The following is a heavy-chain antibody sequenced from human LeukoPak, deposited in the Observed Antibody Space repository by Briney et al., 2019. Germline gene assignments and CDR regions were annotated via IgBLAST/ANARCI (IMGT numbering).Heavy chain of an antibody. CDR1: GFTFSNHW. CDR2: INQRGSEI. V-gene: IGHV3-7*01. D-gene: IGHD3-16*02. Sequence: GGSLRLSCAASGFTFSNHWMTWVRQAPGKGLEWVANINQRGSEIYYVDSVRGRFTISRDNAKNSLYLQMNTLRAEDTAVYYCVRRYMATSAEDFDYWGQGTLVTVFS. CDR3: VRRYMATSAEDFDY. J-gene: IGHJ4*02.